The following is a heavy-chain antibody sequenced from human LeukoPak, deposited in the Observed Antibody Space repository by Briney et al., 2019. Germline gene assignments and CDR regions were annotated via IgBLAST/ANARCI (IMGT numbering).Heavy chain of an antibody. CDR1: GYTFTDYY. Sequence: ASVKVSCKASGYTFTDYYIHWVRQAPGHGLEWMGWINPNSGGTNYAQKFQGRVTMTRDTSISTAYMELSRLRSDDTAVYYCARDAIAAAGTQLPYYYYHMDVWGKGTTVTISS. J-gene: IGHJ6*03. CDR3: ARDAIAAAGTQLPYYYYHMDV. V-gene: IGHV1-2*02. D-gene: IGHD6-13*01. CDR2: INPNSGGT.